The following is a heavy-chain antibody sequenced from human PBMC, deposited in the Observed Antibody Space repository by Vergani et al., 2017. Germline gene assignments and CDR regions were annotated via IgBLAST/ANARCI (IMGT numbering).Heavy chain of an antibody. CDR2: IRYDGSNK. V-gene: IGHV3-30*02. CDR1: GFTFSSYG. D-gene: IGHD3-9*01. J-gene: IGHJ4*02. Sequence: QVQLVESGGGVVQPGGSLRLSCAASGFTFSSYGMHWVRQAPGKGLEWVAFIRYDGSNKYYADSVKGRFTFSRDNSKNTLYLQMNSLRAEDTAVYYCAKDLDDILTGPFDYWGQGTLDTVSS. CDR3: AKDLDDILTGPFDY.